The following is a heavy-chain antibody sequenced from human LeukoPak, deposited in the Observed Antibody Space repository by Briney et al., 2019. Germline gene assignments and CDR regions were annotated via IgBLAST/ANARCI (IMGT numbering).Heavy chain of an antibody. J-gene: IGHJ4*02. CDR2: IYYSGST. CDR1: GGSISSYY. Sequence: SETQSLTCTVSGGSISSYYWSWIRQPPGKGLEWIGYIYYSGSTNYNPSLKSRVIISEDTSKNQFSLKLSSVTAADTAVYYCARSRGYSYGTTFLDYWGQGTLVTVSS. CDR3: ARSRGYSYGTTFLDY. D-gene: IGHD5-18*01. V-gene: IGHV4-59*08.